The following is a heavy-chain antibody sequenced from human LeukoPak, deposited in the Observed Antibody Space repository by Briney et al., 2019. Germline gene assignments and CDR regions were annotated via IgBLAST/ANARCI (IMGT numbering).Heavy chain of an antibody. CDR3: ARGSTYYDSSGQVPFDY. CDR1: GFTFSSYW. D-gene: IGHD3-22*01. Sequence: GGSLRLSCAASGFTFSSYWMNWARQAPGKGLEWVSYISSSSSTIYYADSVKGRFTISRDNAKNSLYLQMNSLRAEDTAVYYCARGSTYYDSSGQVPFDYWGQGTLVTVSS. CDR2: ISSSSSTI. J-gene: IGHJ4*02. V-gene: IGHV3-48*01.